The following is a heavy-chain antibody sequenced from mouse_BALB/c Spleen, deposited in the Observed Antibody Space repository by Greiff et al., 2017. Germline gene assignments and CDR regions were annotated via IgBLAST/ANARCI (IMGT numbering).Heavy chain of an antibody. V-gene: IGHV1-87*01. CDR1: GYTFTSYW. Sequence: QVQLQQSGAELARPGASVKLSCKASGYTFTSYWMQWVKQRPGQGLEWIGAIYPGDGDTRYTQKFKGKATLTADKSSSTAYMQLSSLASEDSAVYYCARGDWADYWGQGTTLTVSS. CDR3: ARGDWADY. D-gene: IGHD4-1*01. J-gene: IGHJ2*01. CDR2: IYPGDGDT.